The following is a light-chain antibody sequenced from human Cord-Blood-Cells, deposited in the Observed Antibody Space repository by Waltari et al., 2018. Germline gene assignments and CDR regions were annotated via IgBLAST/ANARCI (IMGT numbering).Light chain of an antibody. V-gene: IGKV1-39*01. CDR2: AAS. Sequence: DIQMTQSPSSLSASVGDRVTITCRASQSISSYLNWYQQKPGKAHKLLIYAASSLQSGVPSRFRGSGSGTDFTLTISSLQPEDFATYYCQQSYSTPLTFGPGTKVDIK. J-gene: IGKJ3*01. CDR1: QSISSY. CDR3: QQSYSTPLT.